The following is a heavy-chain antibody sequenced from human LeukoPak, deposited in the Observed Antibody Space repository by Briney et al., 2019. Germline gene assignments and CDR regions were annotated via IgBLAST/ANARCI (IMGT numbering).Heavy chain of an antibody. CDR1: GGSISSSSYY. V-gene: IGHV4-39*01. Sequence: SETLSLTCTVSGGSISSSSYYWGWIRQPPGKGLEWIGSIYYSGSTYYNPSLRSRVTISVDTSKNQFSLKLSSVTAADTAVYYCARMKGIAARPFDYWGQETLVTVSS. J-gene: IGHJ4*02. CDR2: IYYSGST. D-gene: IGHD6-6*01. CDR3: ARMKGIAARPFDY.